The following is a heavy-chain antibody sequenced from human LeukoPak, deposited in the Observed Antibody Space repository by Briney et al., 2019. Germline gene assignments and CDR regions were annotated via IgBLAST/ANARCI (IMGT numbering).Heavy chain of an antibody. CDR3: TRGNQYMDV. Sequence: ASVKVSCKASGYTFTSYDITWVRQVSGQGLEWMGWINPNSGGTNYAQKFQGRVTMTRDTSISTAYMELSRLRSDDTAVYHCTRGNQYMDVWGKGTTVTVSS. CDR1: GYTFTSYD. D-gene: IGHD4-23*01. V-gene: IGHV1-2*02. J-gene: IGHJ6*03. CDR2: INPNSGGT.